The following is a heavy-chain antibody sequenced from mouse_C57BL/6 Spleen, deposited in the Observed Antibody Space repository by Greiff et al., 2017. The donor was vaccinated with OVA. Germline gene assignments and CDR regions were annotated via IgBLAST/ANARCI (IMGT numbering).Heavy chain of an antibody. CDR1: GYTFTSSW. V-gene: IGHV1-55*01. CDR3: ARWDGYYVGYAMDY. Sequence: QVQLQQPGAELVKPGASVKMSCKASGYTFTSSWITWVKQRPGQGLEWIGDIYPGSGSTNYNEKFKSKATLTVDTSSSTAYMQLSSLTSEDSAVYYCARWDGYYVGYAMDYWGQGTSVTVSS. J-gene: IGHJ4*01. D-gene: IGHD2-3*01. CDR2: IYPGSGST.